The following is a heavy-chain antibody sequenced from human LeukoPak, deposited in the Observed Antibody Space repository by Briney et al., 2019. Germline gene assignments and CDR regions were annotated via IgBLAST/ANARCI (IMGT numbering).Heavy chain of an antibody. CDR2: GSDSGGT. V-gene: IGHV4-39*07. D-gene: IGHD3-16*01. J-gene: IGHJ4*02. CDR3: ARRGSWGEPRPFDY. CDR1: GGSISSSSYY. Sequence: SETLSLTCTVSGGSISSSSYYWGWIRQPPGKGLEWIGEGSDSGGTKFNPSLKGRVTISADTSKNQFSMKLSSVTAADPAVYYCARRGSWGEPRPFDYWGQGSLVTVSS.